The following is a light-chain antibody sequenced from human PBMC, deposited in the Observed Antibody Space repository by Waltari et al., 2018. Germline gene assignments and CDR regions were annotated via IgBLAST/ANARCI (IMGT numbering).Light chain of an antibody. V-gene: IGLV2-8*01. CDR1: SSDVGRYNY. CDR3: SSYAGSNNVV. J-gene: IGLJ2*01. CDR2: EVS. Sequence: QSALTQPPSASGSPGQSVTISCTGTSSDVGRYNYVSWYHQHPGKAPKLMIYEVSNLPSGVPARLSGPKSGNTASLTVSGLQAEDEADYYCSSYAGSNNVVFGGGTKLTVL.